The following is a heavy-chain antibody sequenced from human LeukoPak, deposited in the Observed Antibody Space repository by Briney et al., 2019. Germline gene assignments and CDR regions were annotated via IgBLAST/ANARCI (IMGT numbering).Heavy chain of an antibody. CDR3: AKGGTTVVDY. CDR2: INGDGSST. J-gene: IGHJ4*02. D-gene: IGHD4-23*01. Sequence: GGSLRLSCAASGFTFSSYWMNWVRQAPGKGLVWVSRINGDGSSTTYADSVKGRFTISRDNAKNTLYLQLNSLRAEDTAVYYCAKGGTTVVDYWGQGTLVTVSS. CDR1: GFTFSSYW. V-gene: IGHV3-74*03.